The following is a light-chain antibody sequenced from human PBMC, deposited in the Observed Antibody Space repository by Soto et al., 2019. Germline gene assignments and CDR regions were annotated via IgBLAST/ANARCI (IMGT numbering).Light chain of an antibody. J-gene: IGKJ4*01. CDR3: QQYYSSPLT. CDR1: QDISNY. CDR2: DAS. V-gene: IGKV1-33*01. Sequence: DIQMTQSPSSLSASVGDRVTITCQASQDISNYLNWYQQKPGKAPKLLIYDASKLETGAPSRFSGSGSGTDFTLTISRLQAEDVAVYYCQQYYSSPLTFGGGTKVDI.